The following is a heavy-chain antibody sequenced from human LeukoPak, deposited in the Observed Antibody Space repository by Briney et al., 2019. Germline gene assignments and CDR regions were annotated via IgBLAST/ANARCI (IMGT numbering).Heavy chain of an antibody. CDR1: GFTFSSYA. CDR2: ISYDGSNK. CDR3: AKSGQWLDHYFDY. Sequence: GGSLRLSCAASGFTFSSYAMHWVRQAPGKGLEWVAVISYDGSNKYYADSVKGRFTISRDNSRNTLYLQMNSLRAEDTAVYYCAKSGQWLDHYFDYWGQGTLVTVSS. D-gene: IGHD6-19*01. V-gene: IGHV3-30*04. J-gene: IGHJ4*02.